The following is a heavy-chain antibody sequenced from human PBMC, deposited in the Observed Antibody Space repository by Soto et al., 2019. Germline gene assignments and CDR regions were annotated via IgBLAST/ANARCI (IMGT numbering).Heavy chain of an antibody. CDR2: IYYSGST. CDR1: GGSISSGGYY. D-gene: IGHD6-13*01. CDR3: ARPPIAGNAFDI. Sequence: SETLSLTCTVSGGSISSGGYYWSWIRQHPGKGLEWIGYIYYSGSTYYNPSLKSRVTISVDMSKNQFSLKLSSVTAADTAVYYCARPPIAGNAFDIWGQGTMVTVS. V-gene: IGHV4-31*03. J-gene: IGHJ3*02.